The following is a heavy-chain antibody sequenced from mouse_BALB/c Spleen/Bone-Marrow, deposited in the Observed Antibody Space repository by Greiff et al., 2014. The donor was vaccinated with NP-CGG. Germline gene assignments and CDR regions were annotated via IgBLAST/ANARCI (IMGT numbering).Heavy chain of an antibody. CDR2: FDPTNGNP. CDR1: GFNIKDTH. V-gene: IGHV14-3*02. CDR3: ASYDGSRFAY. D-gene: IGHD2-3*01. J-gene: IGHJ3*01. Sequence: EVKLVESGAELVKQGTSVKLSCTASGFNIKDTHLHWVQQRPEQGLEWIGRFDPTNGNPKYDPKFQGKATITVDTSSNTAYLQLSSLTSEDTAVYYCASYDGSRFAYWGQGTLVTVSA.